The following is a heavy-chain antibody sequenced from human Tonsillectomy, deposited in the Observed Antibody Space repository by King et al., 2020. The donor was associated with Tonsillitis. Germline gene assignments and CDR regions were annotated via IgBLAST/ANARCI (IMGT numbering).Heavy chain of an antibody. D-gene: IGHD6-19*01. CDR3: ATDDPAVSGTVLDS. V-gene: IGHV4-61*02. J-gene: IGHJ5*01. Sequence: QLQESGPGLVKPSETLSLTCTVSGGSISSGSYYWYYWSWIRQPAGKGLEWIGRIYTSGSTNYNPSLKSRVTMSVDTSKNQFSLNLSSVTAADTAVYYCATDDPAVSGTVLDSWGPGTLVTVSS. CDR2: IYTSGST. CDR1: GGSISSGSYYWYY.